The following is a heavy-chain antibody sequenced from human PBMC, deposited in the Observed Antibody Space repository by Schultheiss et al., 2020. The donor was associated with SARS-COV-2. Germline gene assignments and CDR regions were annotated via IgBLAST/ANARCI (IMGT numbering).Heavy chain of an antibody. J-gene: IGHJ4*02. D-gene: IGHD2-2*01. CDR3: ARVGEYQPEQQFDY. Sequence: GGSLRLSCSASGFTFSSYAMHWVRQAPGKGLEWVAVISYDGTNKYYADSVKGRFTISRDNSKNTLYLQMNSLRVEDTAVYYCARVGEYQPEQQFDYWGQGTLFTVSS. CDR1: GFTFSSYA. V-gene: IGHV3-30*04. CDR2: ISYDGTNK.